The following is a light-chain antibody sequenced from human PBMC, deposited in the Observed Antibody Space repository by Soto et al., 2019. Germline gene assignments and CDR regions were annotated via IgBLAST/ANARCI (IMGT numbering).Light chain of an antibody. CDR1: TREVCGYNY. V-gene: IGLV2-14*01. CDR3: SSYTTSNTRQIV. CDR2: DVS. J-gene: IGLJ1*01. Sequence: LNRAVSVSRAPRQWLPIFRTETTREVCGYNYVSWYQQHPGKAPKFMIYDVSNRPSGVSNRFSGSKSGNTASLTISGLQAEDEADYYCSSYTTSNTRQIVFGAGTK.